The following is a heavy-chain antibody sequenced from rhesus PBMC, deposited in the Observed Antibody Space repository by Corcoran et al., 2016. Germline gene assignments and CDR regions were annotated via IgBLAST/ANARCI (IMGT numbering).Heavy chain of an antibody. Sequence: EVQLVESGGGLVQPGGSLRLSCVASGFTFSDYGMAWVRQATGKGLEWVSSISQPSGSNTYYLDPVQGRFPISRDNAQNTLYLPMNSLRAEDTAVYYCARDSSGWSGYFDFWGQGVLVTVSS. D-gene: IGHD6S26*01. CDR2: ISQPSGSNT. CDR1: GFTFSDYG. J-gene: IGHJ4*01. CDR3: ARDSSGWSGYFDF. V-gene: IGHV3-37*01.